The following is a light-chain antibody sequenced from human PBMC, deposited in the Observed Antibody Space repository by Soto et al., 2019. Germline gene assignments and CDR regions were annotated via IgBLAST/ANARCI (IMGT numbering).Light chain of an antibody. CDR2: GAS. CDR3: QQYNNWPRT. Sequence: EIVRTQSPATLYVSPGERATLSCGASQSVGTHLAWYQQKPGQAPRLLLYGASTRATGIPARFSGSGSGTEFTLTISSLQSEDFAGYCCQQYNNWPRTFGQGTKVEIK. J-gene: IGKJ1*01. V-gene: IGKV3-15*01. CDR1: QSVGTH.